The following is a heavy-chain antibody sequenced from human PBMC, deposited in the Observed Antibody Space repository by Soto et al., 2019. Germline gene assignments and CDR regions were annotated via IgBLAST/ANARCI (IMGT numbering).Heavy chain of an antibody. J-gene: IGHJ5*02. CDR2: IIPIFGTA. Sequence: SVKVSCKASGGTFSSYAISWVRQAPGQGLEWMGGIIPIFGTANYAQKFQGRVTITADESTSTAYMELSSLRSEDTAVYYCATCVVVAATSEIDNWFDPWGQGTLVTVSS. D-gene: IGHD2-15*01. CDR3: ATCVVVAATSEIDNWFDP. CDR1: GGTFSSYA. V-gene: IGHV1-69*13.